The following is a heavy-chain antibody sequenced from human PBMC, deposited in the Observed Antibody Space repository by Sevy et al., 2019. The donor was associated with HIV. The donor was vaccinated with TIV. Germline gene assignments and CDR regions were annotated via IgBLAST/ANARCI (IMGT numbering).Heavy chain of an antibody. CDR3: AGENAWGRGYS. CDR1: GGSITSLY. J-gene: IGHJ4*02. Sequence: SETLSLTCTVSGGSITSLYWNWIRQPPGKGLEWIANIYYNGHINYNPSLKSRVTLSFDTSKNQFSLRQSSVTAADTAMYYCAGENAWGRGYSWGQGTLVTVSS. D-gene: IGHD1-26*01. CDR2: IYYNGHI. V-gene: IGHV4-59*08.